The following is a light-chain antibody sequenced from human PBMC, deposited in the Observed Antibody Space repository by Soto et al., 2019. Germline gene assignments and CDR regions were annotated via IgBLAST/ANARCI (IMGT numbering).Light chain of an antibody. Sequence: QSVLTQPASASGSPGQSITISCTGTASDVGGYDYVSWYQQHPGQTATLLIYDVSNRPRGVSPRFSVSKSGNTASLSISGLQAEDDADYYCYAFTSGNTREVFGTGTKVTVL. V-gene: IGLV2-14*03. CDR1: ASDVGGYDY. CDR2: DVS. J-gene: IGLJ1*01. CDR3: YAFTSGNTREV.